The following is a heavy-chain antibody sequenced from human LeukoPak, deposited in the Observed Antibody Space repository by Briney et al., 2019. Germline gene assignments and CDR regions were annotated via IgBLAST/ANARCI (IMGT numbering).Heavy chain of an antibody. CDR1: GFTFSDYY. V-gene: IGHV3-11*01. J-gene: IGHJ6*02. CDR2: ISSSGSTI. Sequence: PGGSLRRSCAASGFTFSDYYMSWIRQAPGKGLEWVSYISSSGSTIYYADSVKGRFTISRDNAKNSLYLQMNSLRAEDTAVYYCARDFADFWSQEHYSSMDVWGQGTRVTVSS. CDR3: ARDFADFWSQEHYSSMDV. D-gene: IGHD3-3*01.